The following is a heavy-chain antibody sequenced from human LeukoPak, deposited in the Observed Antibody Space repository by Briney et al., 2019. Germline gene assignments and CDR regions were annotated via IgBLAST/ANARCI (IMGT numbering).Heavy chain of an antibody. Sequence: ASVKVSCKASGYTFTGYYMHWVRQAPGQGLEWMGWINPNSGGTNYAQKFQGWVTMTRDTSISTAYMELSRLRSDDTAVYYCARVTSTVVAAAFDYWGQGTLVTVSS. D-gene: IGHD2-15*01. J-gene: IGHJ4*02. V-gene: IGHV1-2*04. CDR1: GYTFTGYY. CDR2: INPNSGGT. CDR3: ARVTSTVVAAAFDY.